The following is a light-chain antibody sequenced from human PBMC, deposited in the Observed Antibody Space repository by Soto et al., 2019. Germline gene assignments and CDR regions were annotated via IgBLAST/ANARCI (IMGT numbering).Light chain of an antibody. J-gene: IGKJ1*01. Sequence: EIVLTQSPCTLSLSPGERATLSCRASQSVSSAYLAWYQHKPGQPPTLLIYAASSRVTGIPDRFSGSGSGTDFTITISRLEPEDFAVYYCQQYGSSSTWTFGQGTKVEIK. CDR1: QSVSSAY. CDR3: QQYGSSSTWT. V-gene: IGKV3-20*01. CDR2: AAS.